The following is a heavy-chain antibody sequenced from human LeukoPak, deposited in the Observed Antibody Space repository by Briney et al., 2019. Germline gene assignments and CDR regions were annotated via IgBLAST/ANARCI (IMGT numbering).Heavy chain of an antibody. J-gene: IGHJ4*02. D-gene: IGHD2-15*01. V-gene: IGHV1-69*13. CDR3: AREGPNYCSGGSCYSIDY. CDR1: GYTFTGYY. CDR2: IIPIFGTA. Sequence: ASVKVSCKASGYTFTGYYMHWVRQAPGQGLEWMGGIIPIFGTANYAQKFQGRVTITADESTSTAYMELSSLRSEDTAVYYCAREGPNYCSGGSCYSIDYWGQGTLVTVSS.